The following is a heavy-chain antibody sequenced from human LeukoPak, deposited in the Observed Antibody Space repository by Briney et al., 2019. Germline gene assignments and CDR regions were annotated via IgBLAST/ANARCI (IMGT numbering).Heavy chain of an antibody. J-gene: IGHJ4*02. V-gene: IGHV3-30*02. Sequence: PGGSLRLSCAASGFTFSSYGMHWVRQAPGKRLEWVTFIRYDGSNKYYAESVKGRFTISRDNSKNTLYLQMNSLRAEDTAVYYCAKAIHSSSSGVVDYWGQGTLVTVSS. CDR1: GFTFSSYG. D-gene: IGHD6-6*01. CDR3: AKAIHSSSSGVVDY. CDR2: IRYDGSNK.